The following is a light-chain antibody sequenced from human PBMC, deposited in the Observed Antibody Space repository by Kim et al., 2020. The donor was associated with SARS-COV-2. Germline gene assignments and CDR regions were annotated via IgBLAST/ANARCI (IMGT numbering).Light chain of an antibody. CDR1: QSVSSW. Sequence: SASVGDRVTITCRASQSVSSWLAWYQQKPGKAPNLLIYDASSLEGGVPSRFSGSGSGTEFTLTISSLQPEDFATYYCQQYNSFSTFGQGTRVEIK. V-gene: IGKV1-5*01. CDR2: DAS. CDR3: QQYNSFST. J-gene: IGKJ1*01.